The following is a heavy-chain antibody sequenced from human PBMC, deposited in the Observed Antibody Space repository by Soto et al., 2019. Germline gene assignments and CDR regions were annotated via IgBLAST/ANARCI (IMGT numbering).Heavy chain of an antibody. CDR1: GFTFSNYW. Sequence: EVQLVESGGGLVQPGGSLRLTCAASGFTFSNYWMYWVRQAPGKGLVWVSRVNNDGTDTTHADSVKGRFTISRDNAENTLYLQMNSLRAEDTAVYYCARGGLQHALDVWGQGSTVTVSS. V-gene: IGHV3-74*03. CDR2: VNNDGTDT. D-gene: IGHD6-13*01. J-gene: IGHJ6*02. CDR3: ARGGLQHALDV.